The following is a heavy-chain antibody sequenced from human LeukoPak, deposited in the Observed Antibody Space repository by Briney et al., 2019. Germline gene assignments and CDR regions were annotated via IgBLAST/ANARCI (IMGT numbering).Heavy chain of an antibody. D-gene: IGHD4-17*01. Sequence: GGSLRLSCAASGFTFSSYSINWVRQAPGKGLEWVSSISSSSNYIYYADSVKGRFTISRDNAKNSLYLQMNSLRAEDTAVYYCARVDYGDYTGEDYWGQGTLVTVSS. CDR1: GFTFSSYS. CDR2: ISSSSNYI. J-gene: IGHJ4*02. CDR3: ARVDYGDYTGEDY. V-gene: IGHV3-21*01.